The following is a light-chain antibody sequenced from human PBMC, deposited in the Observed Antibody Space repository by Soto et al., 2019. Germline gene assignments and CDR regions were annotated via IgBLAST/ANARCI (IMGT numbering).Light chain of an antibody. CDR3: QQCYMGWT. CDR2: DAS. J-gene: IGKJ1*01. CDR1: QSIGRF. Sequence: DIPMTQSPSTLSASVGDRVTITCRASQSIGRFLAWYQHQPGKAPKLLIYDASTLESGVPSRFSGTGSGTEFTFSSTSLQPEDLGTYYCQQCYMGWTFGQGTKVDFK. V-gene: IGKV1-5*01.